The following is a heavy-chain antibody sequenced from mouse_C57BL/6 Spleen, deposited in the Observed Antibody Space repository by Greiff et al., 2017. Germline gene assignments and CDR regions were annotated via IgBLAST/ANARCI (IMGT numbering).Heavy chain of an antibody. V-gene: IGHV1-55*01. CDR2: IYPGSGST. D-gene: IGHD2-1*01. CDR1: GYTFTSYW. Sequence: QVQLQQPWAELVKPGASVKMSCKASGYTFTSYWITWVKQRPGQGLEWVGDIYPGSGSTNYTEKVKSKATLTVDTSSSTAYMQLSSLTSEDSAVYYCARGVYYGNHVGYFDVWGTGTTVTVSS. J-gene: IGHJ1*03. CDR3: ARGVYYGNHVGYFDV.